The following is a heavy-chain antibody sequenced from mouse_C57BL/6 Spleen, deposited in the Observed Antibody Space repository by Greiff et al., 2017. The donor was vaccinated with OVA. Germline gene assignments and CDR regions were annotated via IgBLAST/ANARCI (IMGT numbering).Heavy chain of an antibody. CDR1: GYSFTDYH. CDR2: INPNYGTT. Sequence: EVQLQQSGPELVKPGASVKISCKASGYSFTDYHMNWVKQSNGKSLEWIGVINPNYGTTSYNQKFKGKATLTVDQSSSTAYMQLNSLTSEDSAVYYCAREGYYYGSSYEGYFDYWGQGTTLTVSS. V-gene: IGHV1-39*01. J-gene: IGHJ2*01. CDR3: AREGYYYGSSYEGYFDY. D-gene: IGHD1-1*01.